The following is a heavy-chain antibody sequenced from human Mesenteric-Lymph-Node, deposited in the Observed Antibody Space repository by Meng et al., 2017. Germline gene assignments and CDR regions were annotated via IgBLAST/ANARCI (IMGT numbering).Heavy chain of an antibody. V-gene: IGHV3-9*03. CDR1: GFPFDDYA. Sequence: SLKISCAASGFPFDDYAMHWVRQAPGKGLEWVSGISWNSGSIGYADSVKGRFTISRDNAKNSLYLQMNSLRAEDMALYYCAKLGGHYYGSAELSAFDIWGQGTMVTVSS. CDR2: ISWNSGSI. D-gene: IGHD3-10*01. J-gene: IGHJ3*02. CDR3: AKLGGHYYGSAELSAFDI.